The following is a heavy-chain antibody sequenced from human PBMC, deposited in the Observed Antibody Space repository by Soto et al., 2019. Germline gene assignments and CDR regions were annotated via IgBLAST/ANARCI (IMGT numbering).Heavy chain of an antibody. CDR1: GGSISSYC. V-gene: IGHV4-59*01. CDR3: ARGSLYTIFGVVIEPNFDY. Sequence: SETLSLTCTVSGGSISSYCWSWIRQPPGKGLEWIGYIYYSGSTNYNPSLKSRVTISVDTSKNQFSLKLSSVTAADTAVYYCARGSLYTIFGVVIEPNFDYWGQGTLVTVSS. J-gene: IGHJ4*02. CDR2: IYYSGST. D-gene: IGHD3-3*01.